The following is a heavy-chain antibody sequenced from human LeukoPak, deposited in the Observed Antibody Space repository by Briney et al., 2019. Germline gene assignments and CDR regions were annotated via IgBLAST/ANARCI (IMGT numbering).Heavy chain of an antibody. CDR1: GDSISSSSHY. CDR3: ARDILGSYFATGLGY. J-gene: IGHJ4*02. CDR2: VFYRGSA. V-gene: IGHV4-39*02. Sequence: SETLSLICTVSGDSISSSSHYWAWIPHPPGQGLEWIGSVFYRGSAYYNPSLKSRVTISGDTSKNQFSLKLSSVTAADTAVYHCARDILGSYFATGLGYWGQGTLVTVSP. D-gene: IGHD3-9*01.